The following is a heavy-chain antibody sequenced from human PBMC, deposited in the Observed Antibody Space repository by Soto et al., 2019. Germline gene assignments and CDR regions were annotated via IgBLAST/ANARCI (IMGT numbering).Heavy chain of an antibody. CDR1: GGSISGYY. V-gene: IGHV4-59*01. D-gene: IGHD5-18*01. CDR3: ARQPPDTAAFDI. J-gene: IGHJ3*02. CDR2: IDYYGST. Sequence: SETLSLTCTVSGGSISGYYWSWIRQPPGKRLEWIGYIDYYGSTNYNPSLKSRVTISVDTSKKQFSLNLGSVTAADTAIYYCARQPPDTAAFDIWGQGTMVTVSS.